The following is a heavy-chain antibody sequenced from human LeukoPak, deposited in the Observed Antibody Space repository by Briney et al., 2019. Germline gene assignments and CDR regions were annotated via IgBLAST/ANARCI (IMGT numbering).Heavy chain of an antibody. CDR1: GYSISSGYY. J-gene: IGHJ5*02. D-gene: IGHD1-26*01. Sequence: SETLSLTCTVSGYSISSGYYWGWIRQPPGKGLEWIGSIYHSGSTYYNPSLKSRVTISVDTSKNQFSLKLSSVTAADTAVYYCARHRGIVGATKSPKAWFDPWGQGTLVTVSS. CDR3: ARHRGIVGATKSPKAWFDP. CDR2: IYHSGST. V-gene: IGHV4-38-2*02.